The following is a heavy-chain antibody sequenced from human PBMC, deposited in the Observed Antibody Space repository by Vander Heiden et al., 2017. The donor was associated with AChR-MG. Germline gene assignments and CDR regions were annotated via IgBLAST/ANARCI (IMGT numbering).Heavy chain of an antibody. CDR2: ISSSSSTI. CDR3: ARAYDNYDFWSAYSRD. V-gene: IGHV3-48*02. D-gene: IGHD3-3*01. CDR1: GFTFSSYS. J-gene: IGHJ4*02. Sequence: EVQLVESGGGLVQPGGSLRLSCAASGFTFSSYSMNWVRQAPGKGLEWVSYISSSSSTIYYADSVKGRFTISRDNAKNSLYLQMNSLRDEDTAVYYCARAYDNYDFWSAYSRDWGQGTLVTVSS.